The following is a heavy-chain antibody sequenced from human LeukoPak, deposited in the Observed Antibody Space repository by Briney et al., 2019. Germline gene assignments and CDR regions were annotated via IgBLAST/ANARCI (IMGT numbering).Heavy chain of an antibody. CDR3: ARGYGYNPFFDY. Sequence: PGGSLRLSCAASGFTFSNYWMSWVRQAPGKGLEWVANIKQDGSEKYYVDSVKGRFTISRDNAKNSLYLQMNSPRAEDTAVYYCARGYGYNPFFDYWGQGTLVTVSS. V-gene: IGHV3-7*04. D-gene: IGHD5-24*01. CDR2: IKQDGSEK. CDR1: GFTFSNYW. J-gene: IGHJ4*02.